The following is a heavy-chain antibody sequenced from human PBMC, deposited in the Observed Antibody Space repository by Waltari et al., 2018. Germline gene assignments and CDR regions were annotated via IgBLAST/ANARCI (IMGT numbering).Heavy chain of an antibody. CDR3: AREGHLGELSSFDY. Sequence: QVQLVQSGAEVKKPGASVKVSCKASGYTFTSYAMHWVRQAPGQRLEWMGWINADNGNTKYSQKFQGRVTITRDTSASTAYMELSSLRSEDTAVYYCAREGHLGELSSFDYWGQGTLVTVSS. CDR2: INADNGNT. CDR1: GYTFTSYA. D-gene: IGHD3-16*02. J-gene: IGHJ4*02. V-gene: IGHV1-3*01.